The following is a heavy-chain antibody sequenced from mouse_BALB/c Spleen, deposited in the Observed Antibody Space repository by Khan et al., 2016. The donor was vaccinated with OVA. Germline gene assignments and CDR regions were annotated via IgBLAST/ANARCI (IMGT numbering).Heavy chain of an antibody. CDR2: TNPTNGRT. D-gene: IGHD1-1*01. CDR3: ARIKKIVATYFDY. J-gene: IGHJ2*01. Sequence: QVQLKESGAELVKAGASVKMSCKASGYTFTSYWMHWVKQRLGQGLEWFAETNPTNGRTYYNEKFKSKATLPVDKSSSTAYMLLSGPTFEDSAVYYCARIKKIVATYFDYWGRGTTLTVSS. V-gene: IGHV1S81*02. CDR1: GYTFTSYW.